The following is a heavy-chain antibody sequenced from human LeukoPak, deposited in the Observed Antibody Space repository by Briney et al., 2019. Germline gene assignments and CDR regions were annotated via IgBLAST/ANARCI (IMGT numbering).Heavy chain of an antibody. V-gene: IGHV3-48*02. CDR1: GFTFSDYN. CDR2: INMSSTIM. D-gene: IGHD5-12*01. Sequence: GGSLRLSRTATGFTFSDYNMNWVRQAPGKGLEWIAYINMSSTIMYYSDSVEGRFIISRDNARHLLYLQMNSLRDDDTGVYYCARGLRPHGMDVWGQGTTVTVS. J-gene: IGHJ6*02. CDR3: ARGLRPHGMDV.